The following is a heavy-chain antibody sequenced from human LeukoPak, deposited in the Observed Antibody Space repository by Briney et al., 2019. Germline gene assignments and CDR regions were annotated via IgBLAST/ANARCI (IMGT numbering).Heavy chain of an antibody. D-gene: IGHD2-2*03. Sequence: PSETRSLTCTVSGDSISGNYWNWIRQPAGKGLERIGRIHSSGTTNYNPSLKSRITMPIEKYQNQFSLKLSSVTAADTAVYYCARDYTGYNWFDPWGQGNLVTVSS. CDR3: ARDYTGYNWFDP. CDR1: GDSISGNY. CDR2: IHSSGTT. V-gene: IGHV4-4*07. J-gene: IGHJ5*02.